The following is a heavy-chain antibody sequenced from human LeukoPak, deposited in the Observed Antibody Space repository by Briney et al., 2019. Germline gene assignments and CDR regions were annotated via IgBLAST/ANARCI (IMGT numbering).Heavy chain of an antibody. CDR1: GFSFSSYV. J-gene: IGHJ4*02. CDR2: ISGRGGST. CDR3: AKGGISCSGGSCYRYYFDY. Sequence: GGSLRLSCAASGFSFSSYVMSWVRQAPGKGLEWVSAISGRGGSTYYADSVKGRFTISRDNSKNTLYLQMNSLRAEDTAVYYCAKGGISCSGGSCYRYYFDYWGQGTLVTVSS. V-gene: IGHV3-23*01. D-gene: IGHD2-15*01.